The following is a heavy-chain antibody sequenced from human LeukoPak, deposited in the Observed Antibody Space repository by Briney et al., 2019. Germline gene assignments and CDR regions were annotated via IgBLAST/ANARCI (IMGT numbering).Heavy chain of an antibody. CDR3: ARSYYRIFVVVIIPPWYFDY. D-gene: IGHD3-3*01. J-gene: IGHJ4*02. V-gene: IGHV1-69*05. CDR1: GGTFSSYA. Sequence: ASVKVSCKASGGTFSSYAISWVRQAPGQGLEWMGGIIPIFGTANYAQKFQGRVTITTDESTSTAYMELSSLRSEDTAVYYCARSYYRIFVVVIIPPWYFDYWGQGTLVTVSS. CDR2: IIPIFGTA.